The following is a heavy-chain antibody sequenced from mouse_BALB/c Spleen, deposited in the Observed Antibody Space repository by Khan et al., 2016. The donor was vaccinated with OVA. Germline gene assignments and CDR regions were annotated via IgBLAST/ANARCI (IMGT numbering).Heavy chain of an antibody. J-gene: IGHJ2*01. D-gene: IGHD1-1*01. V-gene: IGHV1-7*01. CDR1: GYSFINYW. CDR3: ARRGLRWDFDY. Sequence: QVQLKQSGAELAKPGASVKMSCKASGYSFINYWILWVKQRPGQGLEWIGYIIPSTGYTEYNQNFKDKATLTADKSSSTAYMKLSSLTSEDSAVYYCARRGLRWDFDYWGQGTTLTVSS. CDR2: IIPSTGYT.